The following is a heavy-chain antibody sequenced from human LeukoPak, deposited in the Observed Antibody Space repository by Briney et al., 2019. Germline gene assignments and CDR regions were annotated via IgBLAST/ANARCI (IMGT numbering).Heavy chain of an antibody. J-gene: IGHJ4*02. CDR1: GFTFSSYA. CDR3: AKVGRGYYDSSGYYSDY. D-gene: IGHD3-22*01. Sequence: PGGSLRLSCAASGFTFSSYAMSWVRQAPGKGLEWVSAISGSGGSTYYADSVKGRFTISRDNSKNTLYLQMNILRAEDTAVYYCAKVGRGYYDSSGYYSDYWGQGTLVTVSS. CDR2: ISGSGGST. V-gene: IGHV3-23*01.